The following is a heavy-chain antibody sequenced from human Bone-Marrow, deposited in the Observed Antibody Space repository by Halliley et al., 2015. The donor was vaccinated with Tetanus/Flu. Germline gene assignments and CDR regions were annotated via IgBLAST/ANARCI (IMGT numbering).Heavy chain of an antibody. Sequence: SLRLSCAASGFTFSSYWMSWVRQAPGKGLERVANIKQDGSEKSYVDSVKGRFTISRDNAKNSLYLQMSSLRAEDTAVYYCASLYYYDSSGYFSKGDYWGQGTLVPVSS. V-gene: IGHV3-7*01. D-gene: IGHD3-22*01. J-gene: IGHJ4*02. CDR3: ASLYYYDSSGYFSKGDY. CDR1: GFTFSSYW. CDR2: IKQDGSEK.